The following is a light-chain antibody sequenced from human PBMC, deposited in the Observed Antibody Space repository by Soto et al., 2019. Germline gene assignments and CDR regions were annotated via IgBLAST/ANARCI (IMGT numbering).Light chain of an antibody. CDR2: KAS. CDR1: QSISSW. J-gene: IGKJ1*01. CDR3: QQYNSYGT. Sequence: DIQMTQSPSTLSASVGDRVTITCRASQSISSWLAWYQQKPGKAPKLLIYKASSLESGVPSRFSGSRSGTEFTLTISSLQPDDFATYYCQQYNSYGTFGQGTKVEIK. V-gene: IGKV1-5*03.